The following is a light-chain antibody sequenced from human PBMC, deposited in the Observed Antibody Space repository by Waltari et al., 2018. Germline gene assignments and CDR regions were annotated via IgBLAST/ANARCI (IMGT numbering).Light chain of an antibody. J-gene: IGLJ3*02. CDR1: ILGNKY. CDR3: QALGTGAWV. Sequence: SYELTQPPSVSVSPGQTASITCSGDILGNKYASWYQQKPGQSPLLVIYQDTKRPPGIPERFSGSKSGNAATLTVSGTQAMDEADYYCQALGTGAWVFGGGTKLTVL. V-gene: IGLV3-1*01. CDR2: QDT.